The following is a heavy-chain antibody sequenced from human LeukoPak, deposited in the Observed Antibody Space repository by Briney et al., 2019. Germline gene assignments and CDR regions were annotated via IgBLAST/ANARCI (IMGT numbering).Heavy chain of an antibody. Sequence: GGSLRLSCAVSGFTFSSYTMNWVRQAPGKGLEWVSYISRSSSTIYYADSVKGRFTISRDNAMNSLYLQMNSLRAEDTAVYYCARVHCSSSSCYDAHLDYWGQGTLVTVSS. CDR2: ISRSSSTI. J-gene: IGHJ4*02. CDR3: ARVHCSSSSCYDAHLDY. CDR1: GFTFSSYT. V-gene: IGHV3-48*04. D-gene: IGHD2-2*01.